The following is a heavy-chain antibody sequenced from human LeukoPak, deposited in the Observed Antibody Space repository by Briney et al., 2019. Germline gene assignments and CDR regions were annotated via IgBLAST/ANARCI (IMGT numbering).Heavy chain of an antibody. D-gene: IGHD4-23*01. J-gene: IGHJ6*03. Sequence: PGRSLRLSCAASGFTFSSYGMHWVRQAPGKGLEWVAVISYDGSNKYYADSVKGRFTISRDNSKNTLYLQMNSLRAEDTAVYYCAKRGDYGGNSYYYYYMDVWGKGTTVTVSS. CDR3: AKRGDYGGNSYYYYYMDV. V-gene: IGHV3-30*18. CDR1: GFTFSSYG. CDR2: ISYDGSNK.